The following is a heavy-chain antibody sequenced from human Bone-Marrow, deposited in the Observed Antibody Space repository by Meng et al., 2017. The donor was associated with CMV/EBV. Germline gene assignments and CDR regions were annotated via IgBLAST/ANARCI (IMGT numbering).Heavy chain of an antibody. CDR1: GFTFMEYY. D-gene: IGHD4/OR15-4a*01. Sequence: VQLVEAGGGLVQPGGPLGYTCAASGFTFMEYYLGWIRQAPGKGLEWVSYISSSSSYTNYADSVKGRFTISRDNEKNSLYLQMNSLRAEDTAVYYCAGQTMAVDYWGQGTLVTVSS. CDR3: AGQTMAVDY. V-gene: IGHV3-11*06. J-gene: IGHJ4*02. CDR2: ISSSSSYT.